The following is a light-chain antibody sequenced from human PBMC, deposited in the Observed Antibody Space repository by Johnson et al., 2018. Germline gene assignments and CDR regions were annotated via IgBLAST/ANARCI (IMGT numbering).Light chain of an antibody. V-gene: IGLV1-51*02. J-gene: IGLJ1*01. CDR3: GTWDSSLSAGNV. CDR2: ENN. CDR1: SSNIGNNY. Sequence: VLTQPPSVSAAPGQKVTISCSGSSSNIGNNYVSWYQHLPGTAPKLLIYENNKRPSGIPDRFSGSKSGTSATLGITGLQTGDEADYYCGTWDSSLSAGNVFGAGTKVTVL.